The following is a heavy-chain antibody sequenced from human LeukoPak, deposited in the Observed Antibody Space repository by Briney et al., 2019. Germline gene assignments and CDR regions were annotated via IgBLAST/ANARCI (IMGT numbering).Heavy chain of an antibody. CDR2: ISSSSSYI. V-gene: IGHV3-21*01. Sequence: GALRLSCAASGFTFSSYSMNWVRQAPGKGLEWVSSISSSSSYIYYADSVKGRFTISRDNAKNSLYLQMTSLRAEATAVYYCAAARWYYYDSSGLDYWGQGTLVTVSS. D-gene: IGHD3-22*01. CDR3: AAARWYYYDSSGLDY. CDR1: GFTFSSYS. J-gene: IGHJ4*02.